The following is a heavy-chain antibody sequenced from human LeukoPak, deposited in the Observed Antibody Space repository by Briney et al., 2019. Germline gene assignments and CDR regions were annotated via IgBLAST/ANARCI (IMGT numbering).Heavy chain of an antibody. V-gene: IGHV1-18*01. CDR2: ISAYNGNT. D-gene: IGHD1-26*01. J-gene: IGHJ3*02. CDR3: ARDRIVGAPMEAFDI. CDR1: GYTFTSYG. Sequence: ASVKVSCKASGYTFTSYGISWVRQAPGQGLEWMGWISAYNGNTNYAQKLQGRVTMTTDTSTSTAYMELRSLRSDDTAVYYCARDRIVGAPMEAFDIWGQGTMVTVSS.